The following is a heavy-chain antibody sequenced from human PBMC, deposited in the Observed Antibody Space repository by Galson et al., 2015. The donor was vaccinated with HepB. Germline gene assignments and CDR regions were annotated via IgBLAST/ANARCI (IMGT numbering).Heavy chain of an antibody. CDR3: AKDRGY. Sequence: SLRLSCAVSGLTFRDYTMTWVRQSPGKGLEWVSGISGSGDSTYYADSVKGRFTVFRDNSRNTLYLQMNSLRAEDTAAYYCAKDRGYWGQGTLVTVSS. V-gene: IGHV3-23*01. CDR2: ISGSGDST. J-gene: IGHJ4*02. CDR1: GLTFRDYT.